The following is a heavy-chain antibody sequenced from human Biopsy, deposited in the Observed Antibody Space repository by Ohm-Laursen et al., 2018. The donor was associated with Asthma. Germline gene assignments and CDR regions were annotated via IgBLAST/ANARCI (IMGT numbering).Heavy chain of an antibody. CDR3: ARTTYGDDGFDP. V-gene: IGHV4-31*03. Sequence: SDTLSLTCTVSGGSISNSNYYWGWIRQHPVKGLEWIGHIYYSGSTYYNPSLKSRVSISLDTSKNQFSLSLTSVTAADTAVYYCARTTYGDDGFDPWGQGTLVTVSS. CDR1: GGSISNSNYY. D-gene: IGHD4-17*01. CDR2: IYYSGST. J-gene: IGHJ5*02.